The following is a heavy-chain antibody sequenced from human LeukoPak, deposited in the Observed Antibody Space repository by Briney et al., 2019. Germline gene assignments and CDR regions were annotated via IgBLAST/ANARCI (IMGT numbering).Heavy chain of an antibody. J-gene: IGHJ4*02. V-gene: IGHV4-59*12. CDR1: GRSISSYY. D-gene: IGHD4-11*01. CDR3: RREGTDYSIAFDY. Sequence: PSETLSLTCTVAGRSISSYYWSWIRQPPGKGLEWIGYIYHSGSPYYNPSLRRRVPISVDRSQKQSSLNLTSLALAAPAGYSFRREGTDYSIAFDYWGQGTLVTVSS. CDR2: IYHSGSP.